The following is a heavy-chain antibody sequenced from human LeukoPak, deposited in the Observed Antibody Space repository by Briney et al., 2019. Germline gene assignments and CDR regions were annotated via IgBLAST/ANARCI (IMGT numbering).Heavy chain of an antibody. Sequence: GESLKISCKGSGYSFTSYWIGWVRQMPGKGLEGMGIIYPGDSDTRYSPSFQGQVTISADKSISTAYLQWSSLKASDTAMYYCARLGGSGSYYNEVYYYYGMDVWGQGTTVTVSS. CDR3: ARLGGSGSYYNEVYYYYGMDV. CDR1: GYSFTSYW. V-gene: IGHV5-51*01. J-gene: IGHJ6*02. CDR2: IYPGDSDT. D-gene: IGHD3-10*01.